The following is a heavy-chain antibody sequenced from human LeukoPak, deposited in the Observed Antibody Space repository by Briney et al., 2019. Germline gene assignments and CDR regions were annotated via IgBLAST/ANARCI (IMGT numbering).Heavy chain of an antibody. CDR3: AKYTTTSRKVGFDP. CDR2: IYYSGST. CDR1: GGSISSGDYY. J-gene: IGHJ5*01. Sequence: SETLSLTCTVSGGSISSGDYYWSWIRQLPGKGLEWIGYIYYSGSTYYNPSLKSRLTMSVDAAKNQFSLRLRSVTAADTAVYYCAKYTTTSRKVGFDPWGQGTLITVSS. D-gene: IGHD2-2*01. V-gene: IGHV4-31*03.